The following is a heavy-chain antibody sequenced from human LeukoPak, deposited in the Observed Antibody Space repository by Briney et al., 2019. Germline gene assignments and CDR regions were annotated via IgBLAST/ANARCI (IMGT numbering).Heavy chain of an antibody. CDR2: NYYSGST. J-gene: IGHJ5*02. CDR3: ARHVKGSTHGFDP. D-gene: IGHD2/OR15-2a*01. CDR1: GGSISSYY. Sequence: SETLSLTCTVSGGSISSYYWSWIRQPPGKGLEWIGYNYYSGSTNHNPSLKSRVTISVDTSKNQFSLKLSSVTAADTAVYYCARHVKGSTHGFDPWGQGTLVTVSS. V-gene: IGHV4-59*08.